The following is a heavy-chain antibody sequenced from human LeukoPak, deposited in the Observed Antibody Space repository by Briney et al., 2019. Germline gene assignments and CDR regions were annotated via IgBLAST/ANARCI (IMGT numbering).Heavy chain of an antibody. D-gene: IGHD2-2*01. Sequence: ASVKVSCKASGYTFTGYYMHWVRQAPGQGLEWMGWINPNSGGTNYAQKFQGRVTMTRDTSISTAYMELSRPRSDDTAVYYCARVRGSTRWFDPWGQGTLVTVSS. CDR3: ARVRGSTRWFDP. CDR1: GYTFTGYY. CDR2: INPNSGGT. J-gene: IGHJ5*02. V-gene: IGHV1-2*02.